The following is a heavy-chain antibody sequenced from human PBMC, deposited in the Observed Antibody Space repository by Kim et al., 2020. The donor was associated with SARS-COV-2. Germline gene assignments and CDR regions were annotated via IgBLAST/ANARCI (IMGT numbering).Heavy chain of an antibody. J-gene: IGHJ4*02. CDR2: ISNDGSYQ. CDR3: ARNLVGDTDLGV. CDR1: GFSFSSHG. V-gene: IGHV3-30*03. Sequence: GGSLRLSCAASGFSFSSHGMHWVRQAPGKGLEWVALISNDGSYQKYTDSVKGRFTISRDNSKNTLFLQMNSLRPEDTAVYYCARNLVGDTDLGVWGQGTLVTVSS. D-gene: IGHD3-16*01.